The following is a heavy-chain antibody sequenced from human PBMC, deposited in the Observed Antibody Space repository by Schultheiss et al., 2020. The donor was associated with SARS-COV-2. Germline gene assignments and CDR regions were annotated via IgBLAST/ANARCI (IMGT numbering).Heavy chain of an antibody. Sequence: SQTLSLTCTVSGGSISSSSHYWGWIRQPPGKGLEWIGSISYSGNTYNNPSLKSRVTISIDTSKSQFSVTAADTAVYFCARSLAWDSASYMDVWGKGTTVTVS. D-gene: IGHD1-26*01. V-gene: IGHV4-39*07. CDR3: ARSLAWDSASYMDV. CDR2: ISYSGNT. J-gene: IGHJ6*03. CDR1: GGSISSSSHY.